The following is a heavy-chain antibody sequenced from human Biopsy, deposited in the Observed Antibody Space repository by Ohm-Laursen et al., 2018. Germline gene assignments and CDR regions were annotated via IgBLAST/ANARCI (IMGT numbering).Heavy chain of an antibody. Sequence: SETLSLTCPVSGGSVSSNVAYWAWIRQPPGKGLESIGSIFYSGITYYNPSLQSRVTMSEDTSKNQLSLNLTSVTAADTAVYYCARHPTGFWFDPWGQGTLVIVSS. CDR1: GGSVSSNVAY. J-gene: IGHJ5*02. CDR2: IFYSGIT. V-gene: IGHV4-39*01. CDR3: ARHPTGFWFDP.